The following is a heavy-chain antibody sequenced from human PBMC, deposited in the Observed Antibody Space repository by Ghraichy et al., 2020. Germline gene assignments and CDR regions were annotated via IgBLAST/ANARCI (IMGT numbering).Heavy chain of an antibody. CDR1: GVNFTMYA. J-gene: IGHJ4*02. V-gene: IGHV1-3*01. D-gene: IGHD1-1*01. Sequence: ASVKVSCKASGVNFTMYAINWVRQVPGQGPEWVGGVNAHNGVTKYAPEFQDRIILTSDTSSSTAYLEMTSLTSEDTAVYYCGKGITTFHRVIRCWGQATLVTVS. CDR3: GKGITTFHRVIRC. CDR2: VNAHNGVT.